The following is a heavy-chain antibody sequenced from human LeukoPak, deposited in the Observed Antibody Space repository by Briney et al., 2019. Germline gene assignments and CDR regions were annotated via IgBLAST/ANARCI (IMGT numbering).Heavy chain of an antibody. V-gene: IGHV4-61*02. D-gene: IGHD4-17*01. CDR1: GGSISSGSYY. J-gene: IGHJ3*02. CDR3: ARGDGDYGDAFDI. CDR2: IYTSGST. Sequence: PSETLSLTCTVSGGSISSGSYYWSWIRQPAGKGLEWIGRIYTSGSTNYNPSPKSRVTISVDTSKNQFSLKLSSVTAADTAVYYCARGDGDYGDAFDIWGQGTMVTVSS.